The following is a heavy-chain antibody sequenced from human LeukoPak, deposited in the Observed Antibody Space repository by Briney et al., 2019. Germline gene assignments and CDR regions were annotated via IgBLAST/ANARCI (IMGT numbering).Heavy chain of an antibody. D-gene: IGHD3-22*01. V-gene: IGHV4-59*01. Sequence: SETLSLTCTVSGGSLSPYYWSWIRQPPGKTLEWIGFIYYDGTTGYNPSLKSRVTISVDTSKNQFSLRLSSMTAADTAVYHCARSGLRDSSGYPNWFDPWGQGTLVTVSS. CDR2: IYYDGTT. CDR3: ARSGLRDSSGYPNWFDP. CDR1: GGSLSPYY. J-gene: IGHJ5*02.